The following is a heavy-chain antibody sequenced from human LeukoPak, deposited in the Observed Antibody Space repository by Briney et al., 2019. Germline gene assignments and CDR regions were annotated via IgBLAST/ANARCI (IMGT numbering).Heavy chain of an antibody. CDR1: GYTFTSYG. V-gene: IGHV1-18*01. CDR2: ISAYNGNT. D-gene: IGHD3-22*01. J-gene: IGHJ6*03. CDR3: ARDAYYYDSSGYYTYYYYYYMDV. Sequence: ASVKVSCKASGYTFTSYGISWVRQAPGQGLEWMGWISAYNGNTNYAQKLQGRVTMTTDTSTSTAYMELSSLRSEDTAVYYCARDAYYYDSSGYYTYYYYYYMDVWGKGTTVTVSS.